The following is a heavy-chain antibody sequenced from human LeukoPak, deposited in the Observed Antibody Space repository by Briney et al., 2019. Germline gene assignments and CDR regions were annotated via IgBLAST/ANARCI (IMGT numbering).Heavy chain of an antibody. J-gene: IGHJ5*02. Sequence: SETLSLTCTVSGGSISSYYWSWIRQPPGKGLEWIGYIYYSGSTNYNPSLKSRVTISVDTSKNQFSLKLSSVTAADTAVYYCARAGDDYYGSSGYYSRGNWFDPWGQGTLVTVSS. CDR3: ARAGDDYYGSSGYYSRGNWFDP. CDR1: GGSISSYY. CDR2: IYYSGST. V-gene: IGHV4-59*01. D-gene: IGHD3-22*01.